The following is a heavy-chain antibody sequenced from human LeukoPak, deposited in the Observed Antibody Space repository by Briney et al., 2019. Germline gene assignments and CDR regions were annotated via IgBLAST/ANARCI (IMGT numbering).Heavy chain of an antibody. CDR3: ATSIGCYSPFDY. J-gene: IGHJ4*02. CDR2: FDPEDGET. D-gene: IGHD2-15*01. CDR1: GYTLTELS. Sequence: GASVKVSCKVSGYTLTELSMHWVRQAPGKGLEWMGGFDPEDGETIYAQKFQGRVTMTEDTSTDTAYMELSSLRSEDTAVYYCATSIGCYSPFDYWGQGTLVTVSS. V-gene: IGHV1-24*01.